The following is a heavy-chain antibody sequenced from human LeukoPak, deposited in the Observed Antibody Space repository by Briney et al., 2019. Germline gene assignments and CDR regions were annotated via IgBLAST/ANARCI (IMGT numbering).Heavy chain of an antibody. CDR1: GFTFDDYA. CDR3: AKDRARYSGSDYSMNY. J-gene: IGHJ4*02. CDR2: ISWNSGSI. D-gene: IGHD1-26*01. Sequence: GGSLRLSCAASGFTFDDYAMHWVRQAPGKGLEWVSGISWNSGSIGYADSVKGRFTISRDNAKNSLYLQMNSLRAEDTALYYCAKDRARYSGSDYSMNYWGQGTLVTVSS. V-gene: IGHV3-9*01.